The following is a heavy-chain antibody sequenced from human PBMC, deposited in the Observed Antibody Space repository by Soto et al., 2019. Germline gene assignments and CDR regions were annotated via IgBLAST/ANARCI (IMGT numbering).Heavy chain of an antibody. CDR1: GITVGSFT. J-gene: IGHJ5*02. V-gene: IGHV1-69*02. CDR3: PTLGP. CDR2: PAPMFNQT. Sequence: QAQLVQSGAVVKKPGSSVVVACKASGITVGSFTVSWVRQAPGQGLEWMGKPAPMFNQTFYAPKFEGRVTITADTSANRVYMDLTDLRFEDTAVYYCPTLGPWGQGTQVTVSS. D-gene: IGHD1-1*01.